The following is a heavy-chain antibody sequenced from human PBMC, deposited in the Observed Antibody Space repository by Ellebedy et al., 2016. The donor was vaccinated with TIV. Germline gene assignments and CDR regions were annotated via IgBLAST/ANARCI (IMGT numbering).Heavy chain of an antibody. CDR1: GFRFDAYA. Sequence: SLKISXVISGFRFDAYAMHWVRQRAGKGPEWVSSINWNSGHIDYADSVRGRFTISRDNAREMLYLQMNSLRVEDTAVYYCVRDPLVVYGSGSYPRFWGPGTLVTVSS. D-gene: IGHD3-10*01. CDR2: INWNSGHI. CDR3: VRDPLVVYGSGSYPRF. V-gene: IGHV3-9*01. J-gene: IGHJ4*02.